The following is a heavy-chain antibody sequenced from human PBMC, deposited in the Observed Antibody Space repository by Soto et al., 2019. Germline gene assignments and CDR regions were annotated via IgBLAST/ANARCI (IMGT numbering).Heavy chain of an antibody. V-gene: IGHV3-11*01. CDR2: SSSRSSTI. CDR3: ASGTNGAFFVY. J-gene: IGHJ4*02. Sequence: QVQLVESGGGLVKPGGSLRLSCAASGFTFSDYYMSWIRQAPGKGLEWVSYSSSRSSTIFYADSVKGRFTISRDNVKNSLYLQMNSLRAEGTAVYYCASGTNGAFFVYWGQGILVTVSS. CDR1: GFTFSDYY. D-gene: IGHD2-8*01.